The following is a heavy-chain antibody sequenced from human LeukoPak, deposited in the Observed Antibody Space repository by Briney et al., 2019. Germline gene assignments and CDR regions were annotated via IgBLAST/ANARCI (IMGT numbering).Heavy chain of an antibody. V-gene: IGHV1-46*01. CDR1: GYTFTSYY. CDR3: ARGRGNTVVVPAAIPGRETRWFDP. Sequence: ASVKVSCKASGYTFTSYYMHWVRQAPGQGLEWVGIINPSGGSTSYAQKFQGRVTMTRDMSTSTVYMELSSLRSEDTAVYYCARGRGNTVVVPAAIPGRETRWFDPWGQGTLVTVSS. J-gene: IGHJ5*02. D-gene: IGHD2-2*01. CDR2: INPSGGST.